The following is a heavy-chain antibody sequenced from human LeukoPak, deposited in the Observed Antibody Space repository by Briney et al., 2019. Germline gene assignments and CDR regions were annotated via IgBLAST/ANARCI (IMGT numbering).Heavy chain of an antibody. CDR3: AREVNIQADSDAFDI. D-gene: IGHD1/OR15-1a*01. J-gene: IGHJ3*02. CDR1: GGSFRSCNYL. V-gene: IGHV4-30-4*08. CDR2: ISYSGSA. Sequence: TSETLSLTCTVSGGSFRSCNYLWSWIRQTPGEGLEWIGYISYSGSAYYNPSLKSRVTISIDTSNSQFSLRLRSVTAADTAVYYCAREVNIQADSDAFDIWGPGTTVTVSS.